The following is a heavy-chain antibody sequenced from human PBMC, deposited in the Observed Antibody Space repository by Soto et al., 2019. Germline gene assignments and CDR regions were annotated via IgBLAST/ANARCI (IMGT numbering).Heavy chain of an antibody. V-gene: IGHV4-4*01. D-gene: IGHD3-3*01. CDR2: IFHDGTA. Sequence: LSLTCAVSGVSISSGNWWTWVRQTPQRGLEYIGEIFHDGTANYYPSFERRVAISMDTSKNQFSLNLDSVTAADTAVYFCARDFAYFDSWGQGTLVTVSS. CDR3: ARDFAYFDS. CDR1: GVSISSGNW. J-gene: IGHJ4*02.